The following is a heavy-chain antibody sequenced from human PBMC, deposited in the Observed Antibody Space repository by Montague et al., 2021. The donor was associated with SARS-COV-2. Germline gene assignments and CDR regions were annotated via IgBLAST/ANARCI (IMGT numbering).Heavy chain of an antibody. CDR1: GGSISSGGYS. V-gene: IGHV4-30-2*01. Sequence: TLSLTCAVSGGSISSGGYSWSWIRQPPGKGLGWIGYIYHSGSTYYNPSLKSRVTISVDRSKNQFSLKLSSVTAADTAVYYCARVIPIPYYYDSSGYYDGWFDPWGQGTLVTVSS. CDR2: IYHSGST. CDR3: ARVIPIPYYYDSSGYYDGWFDP. D-gene: IGHD3-22*01. J-gene: IGHJ5*02.